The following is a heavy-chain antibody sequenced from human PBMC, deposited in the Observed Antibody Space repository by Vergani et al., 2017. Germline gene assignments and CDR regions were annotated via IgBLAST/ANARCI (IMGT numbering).Heavy chain of an antibody. CDR1: GFTVSSNY. J-gene: IGHJ3*02. CDR2: IYSCGST. V-gene: IGHV3-53*04. CDR3: ARGGSYDAFDI. Sequence: EVQLVESGGGLVQPGGSLRLSCAASGFTVSSNYMSWVRRAPGKGLEWVSVIYSCGSTYYADSVRGRFTIARHNSKNKRYLKMNSLRAEDRAVYYCARGGSYDAFDIWGQGTMVTVSS. D-gene: IGHD3-10*01.